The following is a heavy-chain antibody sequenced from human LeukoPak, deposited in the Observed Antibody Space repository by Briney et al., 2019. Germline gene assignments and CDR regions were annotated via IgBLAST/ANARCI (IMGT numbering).Heavy chain of an antibody. CDR1: GYTFTSYA. D-gene: IGHD3-16*02. CDR3: ARDYDYLWGSYRANHNYFDY. CDR2: INAGNGNT. Sequence: GASVKVSCKASGYTFTSYAMHWARQAPGQRLEWMGWINAGNGNTKYSQKFQGRVTITRDTSASTAYMELSSLTSEDTAVYYCARDYDYLWGSYRANHNYFDYWGQGTLVTVSS. J-gene: IGHJ4*02. V-gene: IGHV1-3*01.